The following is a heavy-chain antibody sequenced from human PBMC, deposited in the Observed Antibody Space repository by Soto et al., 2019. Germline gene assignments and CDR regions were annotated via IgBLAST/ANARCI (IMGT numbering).Heavy chain of an antibody. D-gene: IGHD2-8*01. CDR1: GFTFTTSW. J-gene: IGHJ5*02. CDR2: IESDGRVT. Sequence: EVQLVESGGGLVQPGGSLRLSCAASGFTFTTSWMHWVRQAPGKGLVWVSRIESDGRVTRYADSVKGRFTISRDNANKTLYLQMNSLRAEDTAVYSCARDSMKGRFDPWGQGTLVTVSS. V-gene: IGHV3-74*01. CDR3: ARDSMKGRFDP.